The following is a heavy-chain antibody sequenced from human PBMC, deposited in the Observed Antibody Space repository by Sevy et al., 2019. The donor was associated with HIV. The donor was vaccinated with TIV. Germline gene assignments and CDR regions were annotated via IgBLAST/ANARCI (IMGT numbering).Heavy chain of an antibody. CDR1: GFTFGNAW. CDR2: IKSITDGGTT. J-gene: IGHJ6*02. CDR3: TTEKQWLVYYGTDV. Sequence: GGSLRLSCTASGFTFGNAWMSWVRQAPGKGLEWVGRIKSITDGGTTDYAAPVKGRFTISRDDSKNTLYLQMNSLKTEDTAVYYCTTEKQWLVYYGTDVWGQGTTVTVSS. V-gene: IGHV3-15*01. D-gene: IGHD6-19*01.